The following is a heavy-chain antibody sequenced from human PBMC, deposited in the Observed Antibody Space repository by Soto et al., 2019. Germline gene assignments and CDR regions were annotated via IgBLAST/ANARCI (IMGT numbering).Heavy chain of an antibody. D-gene: IGHD3-22*01. J-gene: IGHJ6*01. CDR1: AYSFNSYW. CDR2: IYPGDSDT. CDR3: ARLGYYYDSSGYFSCGMDV. V-gene: IGHV5-51*01. Sequence: LGESLKISCKGSAYSFNSYWIGWVRQMPGKILEWLGLIYPGDSDTRYSPSLQGQVTISADKSSSTAYLQWSRLKASDAAMYYCARLGYYYDSSGYFSCGMDVLGQGTTVTVSS.